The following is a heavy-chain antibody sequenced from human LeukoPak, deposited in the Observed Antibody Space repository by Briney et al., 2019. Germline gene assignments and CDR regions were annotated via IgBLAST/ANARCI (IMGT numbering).Heavy chain of an antibody. CDR2: INWNGGRT. Sequence: GGTLRLSCAASGFNLDDFGMSWVRQAPGKGLEWVSGINWNGGRTSYADSVKGRFSISRDNAKNSLYLQMNSLRAEDTALYYCARELSLLAPRFYYYYMDVRGKGTTVTVSS. CDR3: ARELSLLAPRFYYYYMDV. V-gene: IGHV3-20*04. D-gene: IGHD3-3*01. J-gene: IGHJ6*03. CDR1: GFNLDDFG.